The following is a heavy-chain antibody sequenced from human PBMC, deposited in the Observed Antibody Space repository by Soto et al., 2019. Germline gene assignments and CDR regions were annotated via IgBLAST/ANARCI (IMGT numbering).Heavy chain of an antibody. D-gene: IGHD1-26*01. CDR1: GGSITSYY. J-gene: IGHJ4*02. V-gene: IGHV4-59*01. CDR3: ARDQNGSPYFDY. Sequence: SETLSLTWTISGGSITSYYWIWIRQPPGKGLEWIGYVFHSGITGYNPSLKSRVTISVDASKNLFSLKLISVTAADTAVYYCARDQNGSPYFDYWGQGTLVTVSS. CDR2: VFHSGIT.